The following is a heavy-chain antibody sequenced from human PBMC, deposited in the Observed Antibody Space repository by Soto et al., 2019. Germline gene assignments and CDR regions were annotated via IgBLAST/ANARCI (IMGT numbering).Heavy chain of an antibody. CDR1: GASISSNF. D-gene: IGHD6-19*01. Sequence: PSETLSLTCSVSGASISSNFWSWVRQPPGKGLEWIGYIYFGGTTQSNPSLKGRATISLDTSKNQFTLNLASVSAADTAVYYCARDQGIAVAVFDYWGQGTLVTVSS. J-gene: IGHJ4*02. V-gene: IGHV4-59*12. CDR2: IYFGGTT. CDR3: ARDQGIAVAVFDY.